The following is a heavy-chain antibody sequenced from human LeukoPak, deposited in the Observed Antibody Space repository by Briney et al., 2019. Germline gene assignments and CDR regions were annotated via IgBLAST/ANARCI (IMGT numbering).Heavy chain of an antibody. CDR3: AKDSRIAAAGRCSDY. V-gene: IGHV3-23*01. CDR2: ISGSGGST. D-gene: IGHD6-13*01. Sequence: GGSLRLSCAASGFTFSSYAMSWVRQAPGKGLEWVSAISGSGGSTYYADSVKGRFTIPRDNSKNTLYLQMNSLRAEDTAVYYCAKDSRIAAAGRCSDYWGQGTLVTVSS. J-gene: IGHJ4*02. CDR1: GFTFSSYA.